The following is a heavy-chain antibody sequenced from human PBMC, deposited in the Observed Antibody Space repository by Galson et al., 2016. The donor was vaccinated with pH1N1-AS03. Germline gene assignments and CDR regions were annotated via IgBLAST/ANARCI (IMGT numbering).Heavy chain of an antibody. J-gene: IGHJ4*02. Sequence: CAASGFTFSNYAMNWVRQAPGKGLEWVSIISGSGDSTKYADSVKGRLTISRDNSKNTLYLQMNSLRAEDTAVYYCAKADCSSSSCYRCNYWGQGTLVTVSS. CDR2: ISGSGDST. CDR3: AKADCSSSSCYRCNY. V-gene: IGHV3-23*01. CDR1: GFTFSNYA. D-gene: IGHD2-2*01.